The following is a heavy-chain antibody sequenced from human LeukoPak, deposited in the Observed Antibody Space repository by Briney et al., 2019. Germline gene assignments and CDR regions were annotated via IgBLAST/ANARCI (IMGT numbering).Heavy chain of an antibody. CDR3: ATPNDAFNI. CDR2: IHYRGGT. V-gene: IGHV4-39*07. Sequence: SETLSLTCTVSGGSISSSSYSWGWIRQSPGKGLEWIGEIHYRGGTNYNPSLRSRVTISVDTSKNQFSLKMTSVTAADTAVYYCATPNDAFNIWGQGTMVTVSS. J-gene: IGHJ3*02. CDR1: GGSISSSSYS.